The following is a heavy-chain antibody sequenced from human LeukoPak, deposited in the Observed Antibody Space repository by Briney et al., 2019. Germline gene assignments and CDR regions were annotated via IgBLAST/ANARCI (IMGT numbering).Heavy chain of an antibody. CDR3: ARSLHVLPIFGVPTTYGMDV. CDR1: GGSFRGYY. Sequence: SETLSLTCAVYGGSFRGYYWRWIRQPPGKGLEWIGEINHSGSTNYNPSLKSRVTISVDTPKNQFSLKLRSLTPADTAVDSCARSLHVLPIFGVPTTYGMDVWGQGTTVTVSS. D-gene: IGHD3-3*01. J-gene: IGHJ6*02. V-gene: IGHV4-34*01. CDR2: INHSGST.